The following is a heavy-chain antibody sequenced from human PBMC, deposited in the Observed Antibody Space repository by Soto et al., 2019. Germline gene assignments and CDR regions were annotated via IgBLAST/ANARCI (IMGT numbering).Heavy chain of an antibody. CDR1: GYTFSSYG. J-gene: IGHJ6*02. Sequence: QVQLVQSGAEAKKPGASVKVSCKASGYTFSSYGISWVRQAPGQGLEWMGWISPYNGNTNYAQKLQGRVTMTTDTSTSTAYMDLRSLRSDDTAVYYCARGIGGWFGVAYYYGMDVWGQGTTVTVSS. CDR2: ISPYNGNT. D-gene: IGHD3-10*01. CDR3: ARGIGGWFGVAYYYGMDV. V-gene: IGHV1-18*01.